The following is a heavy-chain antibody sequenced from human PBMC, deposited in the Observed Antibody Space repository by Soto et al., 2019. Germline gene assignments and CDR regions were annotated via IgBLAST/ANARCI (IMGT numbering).Heavy chain of an antibody. V-gene: IGHV6-1*01. Sequence: PSQTLSLTCALCGDSVSSNSAAWNLIRQSPSRGLEWLGRTDYRSKWYNDYAVSVKSRMTINPDTSKNQFSLQLNSVTPEDTAVYYCARDGYSSGWSSSTYFDYWGQGTLVTVSS. CDR1: GDSVSSNSAA. CDR2: TDYRSKWYN. CDR3: ARDGYSSGWSSSTYFDY. D-gene: IGHD6-19*01. J-gene: IGHJ4*02.